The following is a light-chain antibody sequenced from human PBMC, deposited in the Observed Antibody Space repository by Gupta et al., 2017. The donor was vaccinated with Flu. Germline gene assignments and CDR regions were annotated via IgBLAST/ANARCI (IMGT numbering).Light chain of an antibody. CDR2: GSS. V-gene: IGKV3-15*01. CDR3: QQENIWSWT. J-gene: IGKJ1*01. CDR1: LSVSSN. Sequence: EIVMTQSPATLSVSPGERVTLSCRASLSVSSNLAWYQQKPGQAPRLLVYGSSSRATGVPVRFTGSGYGTEFTLVISSLQSDDSATYYCQQENIWSWTFGRGTKVEIK.